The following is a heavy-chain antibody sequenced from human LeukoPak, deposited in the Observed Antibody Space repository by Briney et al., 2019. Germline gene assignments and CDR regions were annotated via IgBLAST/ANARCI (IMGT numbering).Heavy chain of an antibody. Sequence: SVKVSCKASGGTFSSYAIGWVRQAPGQGLEWMGGIIPIFGTANYAQKFQGRVTITADESTSTAYMELSSLRSEDTAVYYCASDGLRLGNWFDPWGQGSLVTVSS. CDR3: ASDGLRLGNWFDP. V-gene: IGHV1-69*13. J-gene: IGHJ5*02. CDR2: IIPIFGTA. CDR1: GGTFSSYA. D-gene: IGHD5-12*01.